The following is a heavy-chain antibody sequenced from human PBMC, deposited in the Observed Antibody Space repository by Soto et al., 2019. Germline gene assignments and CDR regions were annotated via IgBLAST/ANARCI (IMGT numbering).Heavy chain of an antibody. CDR2: IYYSGST. Sequence: WTWIRQYPGKGLEWIGYIYYSGSTFYNPSIKSRVSISVDTSKNQFSLNLSSVTAAGTAVYYCARGLSVTLFDYWGQGTLVTVSS. V-gene: IGHV4-31*02. CDR3: ARGLSVTLFDY. D-gene: IGHD4-17*01. J-gene: IGHJ4*02.